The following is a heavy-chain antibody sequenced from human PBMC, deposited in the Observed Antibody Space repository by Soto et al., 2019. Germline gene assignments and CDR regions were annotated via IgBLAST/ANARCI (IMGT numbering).Heavy chain of an antibody. J-gene: IGHJ4*02. V-gene: IGHV4-39*01. Sequence: QLQLKESGPGLVKPSETLSLTCTVSGGSISSSTYYWGWIRQPPGKGLEWIGSVYYSGSTYYNPSLKSRVTISVDTSKNQFSLKLSSVTAADTAVYYCARHVDNWNWYFDYWGQGTLVTVSS. D-gene: IGHD1-1*01. CDR1: GGSISSSTYY. CDR3: ARHVDNWNWYFDY. CDR2: VYYSGST.